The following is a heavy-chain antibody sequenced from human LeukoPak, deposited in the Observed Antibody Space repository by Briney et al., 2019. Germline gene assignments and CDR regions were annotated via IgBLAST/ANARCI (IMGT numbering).Heavy chain of an antibody. V-gene: IGHV3-43*02. CDR1: GFTFSSYV. CDR2: ISGDGGST. J-gene: IGHJ4*02. D-gene: IGHD6-19*01. Sequence: VGSLRLSCSAFGFTFSSYVMHWVRQAPGKGLEWVSLISGDGGSTFYADTVKGRFTISRDNSKNSLYLQMNSLRSDDTALYYCARESESSGWYDYWGQGTLVTVSS. CDR3: ARESESSGWYDY.